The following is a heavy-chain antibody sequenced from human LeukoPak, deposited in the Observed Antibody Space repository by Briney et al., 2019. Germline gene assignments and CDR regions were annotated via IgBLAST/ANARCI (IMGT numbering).Heavy chain of an antibody. D-gene: IGHD3-22*01. CDR1: GFTFSSYA. CDR2: ISGSGGST. Sequence: GGSLRLSCAASGFTFSSYAMSWVRQAPGKGLEWVSAISGSGGSTYYADSVKGRFTISRDNSKNTLYLQMSSLRAEDTAVYYCAKLHYYDSSGYYSPFDYWGQGTLVTVSS. J-gene: IGHJ4*02. CDR3: AKLHYYDSSGYYSPFDY. V-gene: IGHV3-23*01.